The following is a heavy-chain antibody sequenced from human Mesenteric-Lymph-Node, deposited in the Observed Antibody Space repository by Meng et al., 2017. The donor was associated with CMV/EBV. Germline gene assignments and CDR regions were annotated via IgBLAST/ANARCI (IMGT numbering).Heavy chain of an antibody. CDR3: ARNDTNGWYTY. D-gene: IGHD6-19*01. CDR1: NYIFTKYG. J-gene: IGHJ1*01. CDR2: ISGYNDDP. V-gene: IGHV1-18*04. Sequence: SCKASNYIFTKYGISWVRQAPGQGLEWMGWISGYNDDPNYVQKFQDRVTMTAETSTTTAYLELRNLRSDDTAVYYCARNDTNGWYTYWGQGTLVTVSS.